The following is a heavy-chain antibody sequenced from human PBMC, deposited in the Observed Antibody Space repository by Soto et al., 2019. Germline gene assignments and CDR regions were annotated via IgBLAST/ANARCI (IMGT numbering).Heavy chain of an antibody. J-gene: IGHJ4*02. V-gene: IGHV4-34*01. D-gene: IGHD3-22*01. CDR3: ARGQGWLLLSYFDY. CDR2: INHSGST. Sequence: PSETLSLTCAVYGGSFSGYYWSWIRQPPGKGLEWIGEINHSGSTNYNPSLKSRVTISVDTSKNQFSLKLSSVTAADTAVYYCARGQGWLLLSYFDYWGQGTLVTVSS. CDR1: GGSFSGYY.